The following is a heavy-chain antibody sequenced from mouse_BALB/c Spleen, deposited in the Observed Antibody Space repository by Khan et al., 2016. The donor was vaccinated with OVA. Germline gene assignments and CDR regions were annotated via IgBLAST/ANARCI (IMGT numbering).Heavy chain of an antibody. V-gene: IGHV5-6*01. CDR1: GFTFSSFG. CDR2: ISSGGSYN. J-gene: IGHJ2*01. Sequence: EVQLVESGGDLVKPGGSLKLSCAASGFTFSSFGMSWIRQTPDKRLEWVATISSGGSYNYSPDSVKGRFTISRDNAKITLYLQMSSLKSEDTVMYFMARQYSNSFFDYWVQGTTLTVSS. D-gene: IGHD2-5*01. CDR3: ARQYSNSFFDY.